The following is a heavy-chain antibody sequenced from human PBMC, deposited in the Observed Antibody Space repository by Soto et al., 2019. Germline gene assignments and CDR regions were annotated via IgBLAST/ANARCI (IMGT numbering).Heavy chain of an antibody. Sequence: QVQVVESGGGVVQPARSLRLSCAASGFTFSSFGMHWVRQAPGKGLEWVAVIWHDGKNKYYADSEKGRFTISRDNSKNTLYVPMNSLRAEDTAVYYCARDPGQDEAMDYWGQGTLVTVSS. CDR3: ARDPGQDEAMDY. V-gene: IGHV3-33*01. CDR2: IWHDGKNK. CDR1: GFTFSSFG. J-gene: IGHJ4*02.